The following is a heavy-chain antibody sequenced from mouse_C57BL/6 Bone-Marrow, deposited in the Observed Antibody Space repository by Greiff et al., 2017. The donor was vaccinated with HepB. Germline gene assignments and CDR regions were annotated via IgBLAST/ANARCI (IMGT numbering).Heavy chain of an antibody. D-gene: IGHD1-1*01. CDR1: GFTFSDYG. Sequence: DVQLVESGGGLVQPGGSLKLSCAASGFTFSDYGMAWVRQAPRKGPEWVAFISNFAYSIYYADTVTGRFTISRENAKNTLYLDMSSLRSEDTAMYYGAGRGTVDYAMDYWGQGTSVTVSS. CDR2: ISNFAYSI. CDR3: AGRGTVDYAMDY. J-gene: IGHJ4*01. V-gene: IGHV5-15*04.